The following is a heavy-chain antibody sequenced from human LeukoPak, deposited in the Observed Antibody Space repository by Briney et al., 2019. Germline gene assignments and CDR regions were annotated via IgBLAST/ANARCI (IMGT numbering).Heavy chain of an antibody. V-gene: IGHV1-69*13. CDR3: ARVEVPTALLGFDY. CDR1: GGTFSSSA. J-gene: IGHJ4*02. D-gene: IGHD2-2*01. CDR2: IIPIFGTA. Sequence: SVKVSCKASGGTFSSSAISWVRQAPGQGLEWMGGIIPIFGTANYAQKFQGRVTITADESTSTAYMELSSLRSEDTAVYYCARVEVPTALLGFDYWGQGTLVTVSS.